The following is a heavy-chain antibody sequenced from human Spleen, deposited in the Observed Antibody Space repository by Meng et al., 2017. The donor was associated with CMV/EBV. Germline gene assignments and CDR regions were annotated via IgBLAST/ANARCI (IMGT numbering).Heavy chain of an antibody. D-gene: IGHD2-2*01. CDR2: IRYDGSNK. CDR3: AKGGSGGVYGVPAAINYYYGMDV. J-gene: IGHJ6*02. CDR1: GFTFRSYG. Sequence: GGSLRLSCAASGFTFRSYGMHWVRQAPGKGLEWVAFIRYDGSNKDYADSVKGRFTISRDNSKNTLYLQMNSLRAEDTAVYYCAKGGSGGVYGVPAAINYYYGMDVWGQGTTVTVSS. V-gene: IGHV3-30*02.